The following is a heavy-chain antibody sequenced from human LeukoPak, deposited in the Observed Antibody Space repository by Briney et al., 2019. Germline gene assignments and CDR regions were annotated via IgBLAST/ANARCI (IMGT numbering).Heavy chain of an antibody. D-gene: IGHD3-22*01. V-gene: IGHV3-23*01. CDR3: AKAGDYYDSSGQST. J-gene: IGHJ5*02. CDR2: ISGSGGST. Sequence: GGSLRLSCAASGFTVSSNYMSWVRQAPGKGLEWVSAISGSGGSTYYADSVKGRFTISRDNSKNTLYLQMNSLRAEDTAVYYCAKAGDYYDSSGQSTWGQGTLVTVSS. CDR1: GFTVSSNY.